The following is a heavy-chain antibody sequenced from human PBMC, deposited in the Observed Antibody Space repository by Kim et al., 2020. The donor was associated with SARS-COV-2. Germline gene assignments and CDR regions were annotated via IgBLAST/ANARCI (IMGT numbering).Heavy chain of an antibody. CDR2: FDPEDGET. J-gene: IGHJ5*02. CDR1: GYTLTELS. Sequence: ASVKVSCKVSGYTLTELSIHWVRQAPGKGLEWMGGFDPEDGETIYAQKFQGRVTMSEDTSTDTAYMELSSLRSEDTAVYYGATGPPSGSYGWFDPGGQGTPVTVS. V-gene: IGHV1-24*01. CDR3: ATGPPSGSYGWFDP. D-gene: IGHD1-26*01.